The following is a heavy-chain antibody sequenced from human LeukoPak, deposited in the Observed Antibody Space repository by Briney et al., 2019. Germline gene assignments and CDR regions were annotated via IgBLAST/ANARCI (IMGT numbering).Heavy chain of an antibody. CDR1: GFTFCNYA. CDR3: AKGLVGAVGFDY. J-gene: IGHJ4*02. Sequence: GGSLRLSCAASGFTFCNYAMSWVRQAPGKGLEWVSTITGSGVNTHYADSVKGRFSIARDNSQNTLYLQVNSLRADDSAIYYCAKGLVGAVGFDYWGQGTLVTVSS. D-gene: IGHD1-26*01. CDR2: ITGSGVNT. V-gene: IGHV3-23*01.